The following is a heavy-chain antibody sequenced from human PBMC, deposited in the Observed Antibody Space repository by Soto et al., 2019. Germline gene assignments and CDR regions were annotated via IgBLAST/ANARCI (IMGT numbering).Heavy chain of an antibody. Sequence: GGSLRLSCAASGFTFSSYAIHWVRQAPGKGLEWVAVISYDGSNKYYADSVKGRFTISRDNSKNTLYLQMNSLRAEDTAVYHCARGPSSLTRFDYWGQGTLVTVSS. CDR1: GFTFSSYA. CDR2: ISYDGSNK. V-gene: IGHV3-30-3*01. CDR3: ARGPSSLTRFDY. J-gene: IGHJ4*02. D-gene: IGHD2-15*01.